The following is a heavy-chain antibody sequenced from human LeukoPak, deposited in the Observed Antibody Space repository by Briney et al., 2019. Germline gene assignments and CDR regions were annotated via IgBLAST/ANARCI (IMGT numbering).Heavy chain of an antibody. D-gene: IGHD3-10*01. CDR2: ISGSGSST. CDR1: GFTFSSYA. J-gene: IGHJ4*02. CDR3: ATDRRWFGEFDY. Sequence: DPGGSLRLSCAASGFTFSSYAMSWVRQAPGKGLEWVSAISGSGSSTYYADSVKGRFTISRDSSKNTLYLQMNSLRAEDTALYYCATDRRWFGEFDYWGQGTLVTVSS. V-gene: IGHV3-23*01.